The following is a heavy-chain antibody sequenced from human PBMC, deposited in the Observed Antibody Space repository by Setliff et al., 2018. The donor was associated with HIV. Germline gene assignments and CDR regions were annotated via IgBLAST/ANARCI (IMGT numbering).Heavy chain of an antibody. V-gene: IGHV4-39*01. D-gene: IGHD3-3*01. Sequence: SETLSLTCTVAGGSISSSGPGYNWGWVRQAPGGGLEWIGSVYYSGSTYYNPSLKSRVTISLDTSKNQLSLRLTSMTAADTAVYYCARSQPDTIFGVVIFDYWGQGKMVTVSS. CDR2: VYYSGST. CDR1: GGSISSSGPGYN. J-gene: IGHJ4*02. CDR3: ARSQPDTIFGVVIFDY.